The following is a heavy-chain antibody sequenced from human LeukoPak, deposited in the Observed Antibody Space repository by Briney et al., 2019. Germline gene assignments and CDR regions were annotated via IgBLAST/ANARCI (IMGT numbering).Heavy chain of an antibody. J-gene: IGHJ5*02. CDR1: GFTFSSYG. D-gene: IGHD4-17*01. V-gene: IGHV3-30*03. CDR2: ISYDGSNK. CDR3: ARDRDYA. Sequence: PGGSLRLSCAASGFTFSSYGMHWVRQAPGKGLEWVAVISYDGSNKYYADSMKGRFTISRDNAKNSLYLQMNSLRAEDTAVYYCARDRDYAWGQGTLVTVSS.